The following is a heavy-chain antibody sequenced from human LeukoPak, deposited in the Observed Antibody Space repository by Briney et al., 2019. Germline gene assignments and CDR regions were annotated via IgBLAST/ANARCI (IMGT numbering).Heavy chain of an antibody. CDR1: GYTFTSYC. D-gene: IGHD2-2*01. Sequence: ASVKVSCKASGYTFTSYCISWVRQAPGQGLEWMGWISAYNGNTNYAQKLQGRVTMTTDTSTSTAYMELRSLRSDDTAVYYCARSPIVVVPAATPIFDYWGQGTLVTVSS. CDR2: ISAYNGNT. V-gene: IGHV1-18*01. CDR3: ARSPIVVVPAATPIFDY. J-gene: IGHJ4*02.